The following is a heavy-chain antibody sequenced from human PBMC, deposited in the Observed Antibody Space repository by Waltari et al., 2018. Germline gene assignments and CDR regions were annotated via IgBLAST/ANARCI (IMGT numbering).Heavy chain of an antibody. D-gene: IGHD6-13*01. CDR1: GFTLSSYS. J-gene: IGHJ4*02. CDR3: ARGLLAAAGLYYFDY. V-gene: IGHV3-21*01. Sequence: EVQLVESGGGLVKPGGSLRLSCAASGFTLSSYSMNWVRQAPGKGLEWVSSISSSSSYIYYADSVKGRFTISRDNAKNSLYLQMNSLRAEDTAVYYCARGLLAAAGLYYFDYWGQGTLVTVSS. CDR2: ISSSSSYI.